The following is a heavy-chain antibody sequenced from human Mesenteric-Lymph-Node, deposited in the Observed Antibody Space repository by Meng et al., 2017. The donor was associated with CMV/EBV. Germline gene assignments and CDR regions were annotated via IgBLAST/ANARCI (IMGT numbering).Heavy chain of an antibody. V-gene: IGHV2-5*02. CDR1: VG. Sequence: VGGGWIRQPPGKALEWLAHIYWDGDTRYSPSLRNRLTITKDTSKSHVVLRMTNVEPVDTATYFCAHVRLSYFDILSGYFPPRYFFDYWGQGTLVTVSS. J-gene: IGHJ4*02. D-gene: IGHD3-9*01. CDR2: IYWDGDT. CDR3: AHVRLSYFDILSGYFPPRYFFDY.